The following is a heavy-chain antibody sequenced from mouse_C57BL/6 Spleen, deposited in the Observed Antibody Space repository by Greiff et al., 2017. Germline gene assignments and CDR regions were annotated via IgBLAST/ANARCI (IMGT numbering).Heavy chain of an antibody. CDR2: IYPSDSET. D-gene: IGHD2-1*01. CDR1: GYTFTSYW. J-gene: IGHJ1*03. Sequence: QVQLQQPGAELVRPGSSVKLSCKASGYTFTSYWMDWVKQRPGQGLEWIGNIYPSDSETHYNQKFKDKATLTVDKSSSTAYMQLSSLTSEDSAVYYVARQGNYVAWYFDGWGTGTTVTVSS. CDR3: ARQGNYVAWYFDG. V-gene: IGHV1-61*01.